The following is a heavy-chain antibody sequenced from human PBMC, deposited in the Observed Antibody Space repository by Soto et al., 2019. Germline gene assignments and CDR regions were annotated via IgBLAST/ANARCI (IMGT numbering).Heavy chain of an antibody. J-gene: IGHJ5*02. V-gene: IGHV5-51*01. CDR2: IYPGDSDT. CDR3: ARGYCTATICDPWFDP. CDR1: GYAFSSYW. D-gene: IGHD2-8*02. Sequence: RGESLKISCQGSGYAFSSYWIAWVRQMPGKGLGWMGIIYPGDSDTRYSPSFQGQVTISVDKSITTAYLQWSSLKASDTAMYYCARGYCTATICDPWFDPWGQGTLVTVSS.